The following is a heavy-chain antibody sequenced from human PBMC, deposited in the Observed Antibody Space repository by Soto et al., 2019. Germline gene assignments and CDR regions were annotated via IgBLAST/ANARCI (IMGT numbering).Heavy chain of an antibody. J-gene: IGHJ3*02. Sequence: SETLSLTCTVSGGSISSGDYYWSWIRQPPGKGLGWIGYIYYSGSTNYNPSLKSRVTISVDTSKNQFSLKLSSVTAADTAVYFVARAFDAHYAFESWAQGSMVIVSS. CDR3: ARAFDAHYAFES. CDR2: IYYSGST. V-gene: IGHV4-30-4*02. CDR1: GGSISSGDYY.